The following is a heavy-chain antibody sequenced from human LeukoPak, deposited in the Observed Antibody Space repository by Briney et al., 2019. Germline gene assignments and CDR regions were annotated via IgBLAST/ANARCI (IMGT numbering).Heavy chain of an antibody. CDR1: GFTFSSYS. CDR2: ISSSSTI. D-gene: IGHD2-21*02. J-gene: IGHJ4*02. V-gene: IGHV3-48*01. CDR3: ARNSASDYYFDY. Sequence: GGSLRLSCAASGFTFSSYSMNWVRQAPGKGLEWVSYISSSSTIYYADSVKGRFTISRDNAKNTLYLQMNSLRAEDTAVYYCARNSASDYYFDYWGQGTLVTVSS.